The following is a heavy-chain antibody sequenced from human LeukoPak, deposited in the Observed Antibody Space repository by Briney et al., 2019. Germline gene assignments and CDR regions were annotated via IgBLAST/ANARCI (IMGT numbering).Heavy chain of an antibody. CDR2: IIPILGIA. CDR3: ASPPHCTNGVCYRKNWFDP. CDR1: GGTFSSYA. J-gene: IGHJ5*02. D-gene: IGHD2-8*01. V-gene: IGHV1-69*04. Sequence: ASVKVSCKASGGTFSSYAISWVRQAPGQGLEWMGRIIPILGIANYAQKFQGRVTITADKSTSTAYMVLSSLRSEDMAVYYCASPPHCTNGVCYRKNWFDPWGQGTLVTVSS.